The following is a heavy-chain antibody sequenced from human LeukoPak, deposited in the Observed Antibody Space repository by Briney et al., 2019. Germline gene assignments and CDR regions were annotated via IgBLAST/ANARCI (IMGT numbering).Heavy chain of an antibody. Sequence: GGSLRLSCAASGFTFSDYNMNWVRQAPGKGLEWVSYISSRGSYTYYADSVKGRFTISRDNAKNSLYLQMNSLRAEDTAVYYCARIDAFDIWGQGTMVTVSS. V-gene: IGHV3-21*06. CDR3: ARIDAFDI. CDR1: GFTFSDYN. CDR2: ISSRGSYT. J-gene: IGHJ3*02.